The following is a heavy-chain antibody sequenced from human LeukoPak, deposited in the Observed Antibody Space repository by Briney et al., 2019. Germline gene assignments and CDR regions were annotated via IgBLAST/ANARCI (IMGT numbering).Heavy chain of an antibody. Sequence: QSGGSLRLSCAASGFTFSSYGMSWVRQAPGKGLEWVSAISGSGGSTYYADSVKGRFTISRDNSKNTLYLQMNSLRAEDTAVYYCAKEVVFRYYYYYMDVWGKGTTVTISS. V-gene: IGHV3-23*01. D-gene: IGHD2-15*01. CDR3: AKEVVFRYYYYYMDV. J-gene: IGHJ6*03. CDR2: ISGSGGST. CDR1: GFTFSSYG.